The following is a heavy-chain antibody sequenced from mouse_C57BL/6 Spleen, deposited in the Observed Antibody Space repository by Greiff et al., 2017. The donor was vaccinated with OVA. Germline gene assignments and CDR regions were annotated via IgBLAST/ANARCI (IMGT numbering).Heavy chain of an antibody. CDR1: GYTFTSYW. Sequence: QVQLKQPGAELVRPGTSVKLSCKASGYTFTSYWMHWVKQRPGQGLEWIGVIDPSDSYTNYNQKFKGKATLTVDTSSSTAYMQLSSLTSEDSAVYYCARKLDYDEAWFAYWGQGTLVTVSA. D-gene: IGHD2-4*01. CDR3: ARKLDYDEAWFAY. V-gene: IGHV1-59*01. CDR2: IDPSDSYT. J-gene: IGHJ3*01.